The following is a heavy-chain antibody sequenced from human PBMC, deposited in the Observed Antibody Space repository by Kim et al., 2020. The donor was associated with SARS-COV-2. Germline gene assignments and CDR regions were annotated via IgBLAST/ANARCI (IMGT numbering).Heavy chain of an antibody. CDR1: GDSFTNNW. CDR3: ARRPLGAAAGKGWFDP. D-gene: IGHD6-13*01. J-gene: IGHJ5*02. CDR2: IYPGDSDT. V-gene: IGHV5-51*01. Sequence: GESLKISCKGSGDSFTNNWIGWVRQMPGKGLEWMGIIYPGDSDTRYSPSFQGQVTISADKSINTAYLQWSSLKASDTAMYYCARRPLGAAAGKGWFDPWGQGTLVTVSS.